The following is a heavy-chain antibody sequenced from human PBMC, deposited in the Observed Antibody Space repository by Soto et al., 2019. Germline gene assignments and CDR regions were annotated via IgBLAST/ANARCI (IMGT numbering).Heavy chain of an antibody. CDR2: IYYSGST. J-gene: IGHJ6*02. CDR3: ASYDYGGNPYYYYGMDV. Sequence: SETLSLTCAVSGYSISSSNWWGWIRQPPGKGLEWIGCIYYSGSTYYNPSLKSRVTISVDTSKNQFSLKLSSVTAADTAVYYCASYDYGGNPYYYYGMDVWGQGTTVTVSS. CDR1: GYSISSSNW. V-gene: IGHV4-28*01. D-gene: IGHD4-17*01.